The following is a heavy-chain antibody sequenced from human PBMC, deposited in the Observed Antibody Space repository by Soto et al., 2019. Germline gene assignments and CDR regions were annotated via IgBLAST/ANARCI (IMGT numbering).Heavy chain of an antibody. CDR2: INVSDGGT. CDR1: GYTFATSA. Sequence: ASVTVSCTASGYTFATSAMHWVRQAPGQRLEWMGWINVSDGGTNYAQKFQGWVTIPRDTSISTAYMELSRLRSDDTAVYYCARDRGSSSSHYYYYGMDVWGQGTTVTVSS. CDR3: ARDRGSSSSHYYYYGMDV. J-gene: IGHJ6*02. V-gene: IGHV1-2*04. D-gene: IGHD6-6*01.